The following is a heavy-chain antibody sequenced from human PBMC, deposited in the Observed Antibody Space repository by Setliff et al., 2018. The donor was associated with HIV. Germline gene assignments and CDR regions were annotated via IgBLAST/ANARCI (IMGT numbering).Heavy chain of an antibody. J-gene: IGHJ1*01. CDR2: ISYDGSNK. Sequence: PGGSLRLSCAASGFTFSSYAMHWVRQAPGKGLEWVAVISYDGSNKYYADSVKGRFTISRDNSKNTLYLQMNSLRAEDTAVYYCARDGHYYDSSGYSEYFQHWG. CDR1: GFTFSSYA. D-gene: IGHD3-22*01. V-gene: IGHV3-30*04. CDR3: ARDGHYYDSSGYSEYFQH.